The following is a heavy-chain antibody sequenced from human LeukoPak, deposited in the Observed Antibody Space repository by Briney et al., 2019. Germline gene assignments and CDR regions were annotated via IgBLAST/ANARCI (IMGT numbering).Heavy chain of an antibody. CDR3: ATRTMIVGGDAFDI. J-gene: IGHJ3*02. Sequence: ASVKVFCKASGYTFTSYGISWVRQAPGQGLEWMGWISAYNGNTNYAQKLQGRVTMTTDTSTSTAYMELRSLRSDDTAVYYCATRTMIVGGDAFDIWGQGTMVTVSS. D-gene: IGHD3-22*01. V-gene: IGHV1-18*01. CDR1: GYTFTSYG. CDR2: ISAYNGNT.